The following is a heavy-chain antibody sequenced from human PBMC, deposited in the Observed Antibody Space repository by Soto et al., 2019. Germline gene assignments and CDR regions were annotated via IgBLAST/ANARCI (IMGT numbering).Heavy chain of an antibody. J-gene: IGHJ5*02. Sequence: LRLSCAASGFTFSSYGMHWVRQAPGKGLEWVAVISYDGSNKYYADSVKGRFTISRDNSKNTLYLQMNSLRAEDTAVYYCAKDRPYSSSWPNWFDPWGQGTLVTVSS. CDR2: ISYDGSNK. V-gene: IGHV3-30*18. D-gene: IGHD6-13*01. CDR3: AKDRPYSSSWPNWFDP. CDR1: GFTFSSYG.